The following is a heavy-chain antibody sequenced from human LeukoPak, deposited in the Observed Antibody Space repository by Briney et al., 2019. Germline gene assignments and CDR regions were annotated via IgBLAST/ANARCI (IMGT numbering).Heavy chain of an antibody. CDR3: ALLRYYYDSSGLTNFDY. D-gene: IGHD3-22*01. V-gene: IGHV1-2*02. Sequence: GASVKVSCKASGYTFTSYYMHWVRQAPGQGLEWMGWINPHNGGTNSAQKFQGRVTMTKDTSISTAYMELSSLRSDDTAIYYCALLRYYYDSSGLTNFDYWGQGTLVTVSS. J-gene: IGHJ4*02. CDR2: INPHNGGT. CDR1: GYTFTSYY.